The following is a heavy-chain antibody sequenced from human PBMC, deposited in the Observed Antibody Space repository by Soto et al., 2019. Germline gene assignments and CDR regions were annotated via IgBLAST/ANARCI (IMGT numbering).Heavy chain of an antibody. CDR3: ARVGLGAGGYSYGINNFDF. J-gene: IGHJ4*02. CDR1: GDSISSGDHY. D-gene: IGHD5-18*01. V-gene: IGHV4-30-4*01. Sequence: SETLSLTCTVSGDSISSGDHYWSWIRQPPGKGLEWIGYIYYSGHTYYNPSLNSRFTILVDTSKNHFSLSLSSVTAADTAVYYCARVGLGAGGYSYGINNFDFWGQGTPVT. CDR2: IYYSGHT.